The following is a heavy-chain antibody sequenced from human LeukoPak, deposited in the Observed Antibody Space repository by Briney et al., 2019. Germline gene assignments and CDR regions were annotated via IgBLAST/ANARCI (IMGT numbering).Heavy chain of an antibody. Sequence: SETLSLTCTVSDDSINNHFWSWVRQSPGRGLEWIGYIHYSGTTNYNPSLKSRVTISVDTSKNQFSLKLSSVTAADTAVYYCARLGQPTGKDYWGQGTLVTVSS. CDR1: DDSINNHF. J-gene: IGHJ4*02. CDR2: IHYSGTT. V-gene: IGHV4-59*11. D-gene: IGHD4-17*01. CDR3: ARLGQPTGKDY.